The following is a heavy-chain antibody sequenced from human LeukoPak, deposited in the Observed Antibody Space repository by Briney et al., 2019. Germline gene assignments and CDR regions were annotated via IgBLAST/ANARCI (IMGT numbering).Heavy chain of an antibody. D-gene: IGHD3-3*02. CDR1: GYTFTGYY. V-gene: IGHV1-2*02. Sequence: GASVKVSCKASGYTFTGYYMHWVRQVPGQGLEWMGWINPNSGDTNYAQKFLGRVTMTRDTSTNTAYMELSRLKSDDTAVYFCARGILDYWGQGTLVTVSS. CDR3: ARGILDY. CDR2: INPNSGDT. J-gene: IGHJ4*02.